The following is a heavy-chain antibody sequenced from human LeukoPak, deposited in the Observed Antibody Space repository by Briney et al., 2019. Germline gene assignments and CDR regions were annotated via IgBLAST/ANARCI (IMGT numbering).Heavy chain of an antibody. D-gene: IGHD3-22*01. J-gene: IGHJ6*02. Sequence: PSETLSLTCTVSGGSISSSSYYWGWIRQPPGKGLEWIGSIYYSGSTYYNPSLKSRVTISVDTSKNQFSLKLSSVTAADTAVYYCARLRQDYYDSSGYLGTYYYYGMDVWGQGTTATVSS. CDR1: GGSISSSSYY. CDR2: IYYSGST. V-gene: IGHV4-39*01. CDR3: ARLRQDYYDSSGYLGTYYYYGMDV.